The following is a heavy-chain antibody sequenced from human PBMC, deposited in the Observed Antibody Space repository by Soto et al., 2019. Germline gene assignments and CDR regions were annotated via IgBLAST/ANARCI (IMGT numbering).Heavy chain of an antibody. V-gene: IGHV4-39*01. CDR1: GGSISSSSYY. CDR2: IYYSGST. CDR3: ASPKIAFYNWFDP. Sequence: SSETLSVTCTVSGGSISSSSYYWGWIRQPPGKGLEWIGSIYYSGSTYYNPSLKSRVTISVDTSKNQFSLKLSSVTAADTAVYYCASPKIAFYNWFDPWGQGTLVTVSS. J-gene: IGHJ5*02. D-gene: IGHD3-3*02.